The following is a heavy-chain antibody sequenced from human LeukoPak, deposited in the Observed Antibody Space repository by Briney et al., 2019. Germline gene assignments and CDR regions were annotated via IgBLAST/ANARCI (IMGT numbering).Heavy chain of an antibody. V-gene: IGHV3-53*01. Sequence: HPGGSLRLSCAASGFTVSSNYMSWVRQAPGKGLEWVSVIYSGGSTYYADSVKGRFTISRDNSKNTLYLQMNSLRAEDTAVYYCARATSGSYYLDYWGQGTLVTVSS. CDR2: IYSGGST. D-gene: IGHD1-26*01. CDR3: ARATSGSYYLDY. CDR1: GFTVSSNY. J-gene: IGHJ4*02.